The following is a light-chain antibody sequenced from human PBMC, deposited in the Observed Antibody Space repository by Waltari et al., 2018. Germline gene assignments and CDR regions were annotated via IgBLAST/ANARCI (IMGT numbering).Light chain of an antibody. CDR2: GAS. Sequence: EVVLTQSPGTLSLSPGERATLSCRASQSVTSNLIAWYQHQHGQPPRLLIYGASTRATGIPGSFSGSGFGTDFSLTINRLEPEDFAVYYCHQYGTSPWTFGQGTKLEI. CDR1: QSVTSNL. CDR3: HQYGTSPWT. J-gene: IGKJ2*01. V-gene: IGKV3-20*01.